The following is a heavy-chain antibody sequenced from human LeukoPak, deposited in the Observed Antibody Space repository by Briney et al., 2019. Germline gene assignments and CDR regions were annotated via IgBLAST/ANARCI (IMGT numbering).Heavy chain of an antibody. V-gene: IGHV1-18*01. CDR3: ARDHPRVIVVVTAIRAFDY. CDR1: GYTFTSYG. Sequence: ASVKVSCKASGYTFTSYGISWVRRAPGQGLEWMGWISAYNGNTNYAQKLQGRVTMTTDTSTSTAYMELRSLRSDDTAVYYCARDHPRVIVVVTAIRAFDYWGQGTLVTVSS. D-gene: IGHD2-21*02. J-gene: IGHJ4*02. CDR2: ISAYNGNT.